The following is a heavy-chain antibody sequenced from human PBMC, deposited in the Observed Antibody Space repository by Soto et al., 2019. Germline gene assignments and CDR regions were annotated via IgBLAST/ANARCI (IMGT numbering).Heavy chain of an antibody. CDR2: ISGSGGST. CDR1: GFTFSSYA. V-gene: IGHV3-23*01. Sequence: EVQLLEXGGXLVXXXXXLRXXCAAXGFTFSSYAMSWVRQAPGKGLEWVSAISGSGGSTYYADSVKGRFTISXXXXKXXXXXXMNSLRAEDTAVYYCAKVGDYYMDVWGKGTTVTVXS. J-gene: IGHJ6*03. CDR3: AKVGDYYMDV. D-gene: IGHD4-17*01.